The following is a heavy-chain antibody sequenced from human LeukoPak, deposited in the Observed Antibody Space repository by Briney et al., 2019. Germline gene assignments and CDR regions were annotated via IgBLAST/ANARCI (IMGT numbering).Heavy chain of an antibody. CDR2: IYHSGST. CDR1: GGSISTYY. D-gene: IGHD3-10*01. Sequence: SETLSLTCTLSGGSISTYYWSWIRQPPGKGLEWIGYIYHSGSTNYNPSLKSRVTISVDTSKNQFSLKLSSVTAADTAVYYCARANYYGSGKKDLDYWGQGTLVTVSS. J-gene: IGHJ4*02. CDR3: ARANYYGSGKKDLDY. V-gene: IGHV4-59*01.